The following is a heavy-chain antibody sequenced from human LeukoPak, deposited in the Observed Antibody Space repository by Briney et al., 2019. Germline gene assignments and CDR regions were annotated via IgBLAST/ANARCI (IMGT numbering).Heavy chain of an antibody. V-gene: IGHV3-48*01. D-gene: IGHD3-16*01. CDR1: GFTFNTYT. CDR3: ARGSDDYVWGTHHYYGMDV. CDR2: ISGSSGII. J-gene: IGHJ6*02. Sequence: GGSLRLSCAASGFTFNTYTMNWVRQAPGKGLEWVSYISGSSGIIDYADSVRGRFTISRDNAKNSLYLQMNSLRAEDTAVYYCARGSDDYVWGTHHYYGMDVWGQGTTVTVSS.